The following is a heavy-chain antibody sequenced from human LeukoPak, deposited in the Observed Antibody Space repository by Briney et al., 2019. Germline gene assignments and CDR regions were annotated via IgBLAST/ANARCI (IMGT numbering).Heavy chain of an antibody. CDR3: ARGETSGPLRAFDI. J-gene: IGHJ3*02. V-gene: IGHV4-30-2*01. Sequence: PSETLSLTCAVSGGSISSGGYSWSWIRQPPGKGLEWIGYIYHSGSTYYNPSLKSRVTISVDRSKNQFSLKLSSVTAADTAVYYCARGETSGPLRAFDIWGQGTMVTVSS. CDR2: IYHSGST. CDR1: GGSISSGGYS. D-gene: IGHD6-25*01.